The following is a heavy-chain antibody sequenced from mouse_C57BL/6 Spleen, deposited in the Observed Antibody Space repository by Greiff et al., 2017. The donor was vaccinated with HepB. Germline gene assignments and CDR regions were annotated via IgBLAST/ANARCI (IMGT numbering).Heavy chain of an antibody. CDR3: ARSSCQLGDYFDY. CDR1: GFTFTDYY. Sequence: EVKLVESGGGLVQPGGSLSLSCAASGFTFTDYYMSWVRQPPGKALEWLGFIRHKANGYTTEYSASVKGRFTISRDNSQSILYLQMNALRAEDSATDDCARSSCQLGDYFDYWGQGTTLTVSS. CDR2: IRHKANGYTT. D-gene: IGHD4-1*02. V-gene: IGHV7-3*01. J-gene: IGHJ2*01.